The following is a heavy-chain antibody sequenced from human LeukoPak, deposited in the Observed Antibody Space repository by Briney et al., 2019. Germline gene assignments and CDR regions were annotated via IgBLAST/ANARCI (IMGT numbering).Heavy chain of an antibody. V-gene: IGHV5-51*01. CDR2: IYPGDSDT. Sequence: GESLKISCKGSGYSFATYWIGWVRQMPGKGLQWMGIIYPGDSDTRYSPSFQGQVTISADKSISTAYLQWSSLKASDTAMYYCARQATVTTSIDYRGQGTLVTVSS. CDR3: ARQATVTTSIDY. CDR1: GYSFATYW. D-gene: IGHD4-17*01. J-gene: IGHJ4*02.